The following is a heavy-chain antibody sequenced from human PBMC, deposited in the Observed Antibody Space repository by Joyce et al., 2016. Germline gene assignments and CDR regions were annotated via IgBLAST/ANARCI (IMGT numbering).Heavy chain of an antibody. CDR2: IYPSGNT. J-gene: IGHJ5*02. Sequence: QVQLQESGSGLVKPSQTLSLTCAVSGASVTSAAFSWGWIRQPPGKGLEWIGYIYPSGNTYYSPSLKSRVSMLLDRSKNQFSLNLTSVTAADTAVYFWARDRRATYGSNWFDPWGQGTLVTVSS. CDR1: GASVTSAAFS. D-gene: IGHD3-10*01. CDR3: ARDRRATYGSNWFDP. V-gene: IGHV4-30-2*01.